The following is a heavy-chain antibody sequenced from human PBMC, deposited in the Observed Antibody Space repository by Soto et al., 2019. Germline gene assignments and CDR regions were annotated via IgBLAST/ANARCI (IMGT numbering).Heavy chain of an antibody. CDR2: VDEDGNER. Sequence: VQLVESGGGLVQPGGSLRLSCRASGFAFSSYWMNWVRQAPGKGLEWVASVDEDGNERYYVDSVKGRFTISRDNAMNSLYLQMNSLRAEDTAIYYCARAPQVTTFHYGMDVSDQGTTVTVPS. CDR1: GFAFSSYW. J-gene: IGHJ6*02. D-gene: IGHD2-21*02. CDR3: ARAPQVTTFHYGMDV. V-gene: IGHV3-7*05.